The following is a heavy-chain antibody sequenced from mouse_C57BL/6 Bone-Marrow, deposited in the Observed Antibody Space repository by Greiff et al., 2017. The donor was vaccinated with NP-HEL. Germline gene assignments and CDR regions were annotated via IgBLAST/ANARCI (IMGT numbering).Heavy chain of an antibody. CDR2: ISDGGSYT. CDR1: GFTFSSYA. D-gene: IGHD4-1*01. Sequence: EVQGVESGGGLVKPGGSLKLSCAASGFTFSSYAMSWVRQTPEKRLEWVATISDGGSYTYYPDNVKGRFHIPRDNAKNNLYLQMSHLKSEDTAMYYCARDPPTGYFDYWGQGTTLTVSS. J-gene: IGHJ2*01. V-gene: IGHV5-4*01. CDR3: ARDPPTGYFDY.